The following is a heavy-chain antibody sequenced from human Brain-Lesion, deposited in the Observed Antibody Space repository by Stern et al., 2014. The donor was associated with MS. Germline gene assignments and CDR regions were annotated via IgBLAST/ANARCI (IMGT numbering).Heavy chain of an antibody. CDR1: GYIFTNYW. CDR3: ARGNITLIREDYFNY. J-gene: IGHJ4*02. Sequence: VQLVESGAEVKKPGESLKISCKGSGYIFTNYWIGWVRQMPGKGLEWMGIIYPGESDTRYSPSFQGRVTISADKSISTAYLQWNSLRASDTAIYYCARGNITLIREDYFNYWGQGTLVTVSS. D-gene: IGHD3-10*02. V-gene: IGHV5-51*01. CDR2: IYPGESDT.